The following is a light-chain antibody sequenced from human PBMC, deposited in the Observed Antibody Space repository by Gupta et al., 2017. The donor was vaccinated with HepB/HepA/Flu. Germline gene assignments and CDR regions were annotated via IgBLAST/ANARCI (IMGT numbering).Light chain of an antibody. J-gene: IGLJ1*01. V-gene: IGLV2-14*03. Sequence: VSWYQQHPGKAPKLMIYDVNNRPLGLANRFSCSKSGNTASLTISGLQAEDEAEYYCISYTSSSTRAGVFGTGTKVTVL. CDR3: ISYTSSSTRAGV. CDR2: DVN.